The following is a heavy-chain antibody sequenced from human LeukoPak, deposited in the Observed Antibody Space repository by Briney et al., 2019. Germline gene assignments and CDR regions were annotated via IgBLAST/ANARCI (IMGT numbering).Heavy chain of an antibody. Sequence: GRSLRLSCAASGFTFSIYAMHWVRQAPGRGLEWVAVISYDGSNKYYVDSVKGRFTISRDNSKNTLYLQMNSLRADDTAVYYCARDDSSGYFRYWGQGTLVTVSS. CDR3: ARDDSSGYFRY. V-gene: IGHV3-30-3*01. J-gene: IGHJ4*02. D-gene: IGHD3-22*01. CDR2: ISYDGSNK. CDR1: GFTFSIYA.